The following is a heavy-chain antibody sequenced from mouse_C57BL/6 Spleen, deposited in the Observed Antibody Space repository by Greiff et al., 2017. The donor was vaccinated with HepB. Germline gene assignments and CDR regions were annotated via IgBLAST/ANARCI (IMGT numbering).Heavy chain of an antibody. Sequence: VQRVESGAELVKPGASVKISCKASGYAFSSYWMNWVKQRPGKGLEWIGQIYPGDGDTNYNGKFKGKATLTADKSSSTAYMQLSSLTSEDSAVYFCARDSSGYSAWFAYWGQGTLVTVSA. V-gene: IGHV1-80*01. CDR3: ARDSSGYSAWFAY. CDR2: IYPGDGDT. J-gene: IGHJ3*01. CDR1: GYAFSSYW. D-gene: IGHD3-2*02.